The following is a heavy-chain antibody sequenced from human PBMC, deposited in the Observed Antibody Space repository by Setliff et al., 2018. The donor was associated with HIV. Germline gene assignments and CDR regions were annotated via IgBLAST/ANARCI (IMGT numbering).Heavy chain of an antibody. CDR1: GGSFSGYY. V-gene: IGHV4-34*01. CDR3: ARGRSGEPGNLRGDFNF. D-gene: IGHD3-10*01. J-gene: IGHJ4*02. Sequence: SETLSLTCAVYGGSFSGYYWSWIRQPPGKGLEWIGEINHGGSLNYNPSLRSRLAISVDASKTQFFLQMNSVTAADTAVYYCARGRSGEPGNLRGDFNFWGQGTLVTVSS. CDR2: INHGGSL.